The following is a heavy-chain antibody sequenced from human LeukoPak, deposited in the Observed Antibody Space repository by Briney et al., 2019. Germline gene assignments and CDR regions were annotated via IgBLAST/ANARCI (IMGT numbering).Heavy chain of an antibody. CDR2: INAGNGNT. CDR1: GYTFTSYA. Sequence: ASVKVSFKASGYTFTSYAMHWVRQAPGQRLEWMGWINAGNGNTKYSQKFQGRVTITRDTSASTAYMELSSLRSEDTAVYYCARSSRALPTRIAAAGYYYYYGMDVWGQGTTVTVSS. V-gene: IGHV1-3*01. CDR3: ARSSRALPTRIAAAGYYYYYGMDV. J-gene: IGHJ6*02. D-gene: IGHD6-13*01.